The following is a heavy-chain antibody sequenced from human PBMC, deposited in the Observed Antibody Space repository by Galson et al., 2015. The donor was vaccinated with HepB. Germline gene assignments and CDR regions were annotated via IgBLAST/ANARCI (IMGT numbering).Heavy chain of an antibody. V-gene: IGHV2-5*01. J-gene: IGHJ4*02. CDR1: GFALSTSGVA. D-gene: IGHD2-21*01. Sequence: PALVKPTQTLTLTCTFSGFALSTSGVAMGWIRQPPGKALEWLASISWNDNKRYSPSLKSRLTITKDTSKSQVVLTMTNMDPVDTATYYCARRMWWALDFWGQGTLVTVSS. CDR2: ISWNDNK. CDR3: ARRMWWALDF.